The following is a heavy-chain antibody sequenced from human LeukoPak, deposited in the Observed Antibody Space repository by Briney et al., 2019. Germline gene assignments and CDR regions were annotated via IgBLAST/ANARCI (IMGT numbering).Heavy chain of an antibody. CDR3: ARDPTNTSGRYAYHDY. CDR1: GYTFNHHV. D-gene: IGHD6-19*01. J-gene: IGHJ4*02. Sequence: ASVKVSCKASGYTFNHHVISWVRQAPGQGLEWMGWVSCFNGDTHYAQKFQGRVTMTRDTSTTTAYMELRNLRSDDTALYYCARDPTNTSGRYAYHDYWGQGTLVTVSS. V-gene: IGHV1-18*04. CDR2: VSCFNGDT.